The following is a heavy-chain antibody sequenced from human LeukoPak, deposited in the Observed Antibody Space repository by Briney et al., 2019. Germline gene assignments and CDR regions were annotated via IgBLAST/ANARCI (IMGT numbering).Heavy chain of an antibody. CDR2: INAGXGXX. V-gene: IGHV1-3*01. CDR1: GYTFTSYA. Sequence: ASVKVSCKASGYTFTSYAMHWVRQAPGQRLEXXGWINAGXGXXXYXXXXXGXXXXXXXXSASTAYMELSSLRFEDTAVYYCARGYSYGGGGVDYWGQGTLVTVSS. D-gene: IGHD5-18*01. CDR3: ARGYSYGGGGVDY. J-gene: IGHJ4*02.